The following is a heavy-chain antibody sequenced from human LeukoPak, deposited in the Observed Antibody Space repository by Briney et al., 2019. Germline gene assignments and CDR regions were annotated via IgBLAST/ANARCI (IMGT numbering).Heavy chain of an antibody. V-gene: IGHV5-10-1*01. J-gene: IGHJ6*02. D-gene: IGHD4-17*01. CDR1: GYSFTSYW. CDR2: IDPSDSYT. CDR3: ARPKTTVTTSLDYYGMDV. Sequence: GESLQISCKGSGYSFTSYWIGWVRQMPGKGLEWMGRIDPSDSYTNYSPSFQGHVTISADKSISTAYLQWSSLKASDTAMYYCARPKTTVTTSLDYYGMDVWGQGTTVTVSS.